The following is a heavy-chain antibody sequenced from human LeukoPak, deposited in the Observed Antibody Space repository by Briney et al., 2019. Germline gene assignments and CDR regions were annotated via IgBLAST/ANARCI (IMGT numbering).Heavy chain of an antibody. Sequence: PSGTLSLTCVVSGGSISSYNWWSWVRQPPGKGLEWIGEIYHSGSTNYNPSLKSRVTISLDKSKNQFSLKLSSVTAADTAVYYCARSYDIPFDPWGQGTLVTVSS. CDR3: ARSYDIPFDP. D-gene: IGHD3-9*01. V-gene: IGHV4-4*02. J-gene: IGHJ5*02. CDR2: IYHSGST. CDR1: GGSISSYNW.